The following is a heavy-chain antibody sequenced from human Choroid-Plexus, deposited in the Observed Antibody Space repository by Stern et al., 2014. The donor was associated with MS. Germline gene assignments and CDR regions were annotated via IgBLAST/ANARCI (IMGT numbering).Heavy chain of an antibody. Sequence: QVQLQESGAGVVQPAQPLPLTCTASGFSFSSFGFSWARQAPGKGLEWGALISYDGSKDYADSVKGRFAISRDNSKNPLYLQMNSLRAEDTAVYYCAKDRQYLTFFFDFWGQGSLVTVSS. CDR2: ISYDGSK. CDR1: GFSFSSFG. CDR3: AKDRQYLTFFFDF. V-gene: IGHV3-30*18. D-gene: IGHD2/OR15-2a*01. J-gene: IGHJ4*02.